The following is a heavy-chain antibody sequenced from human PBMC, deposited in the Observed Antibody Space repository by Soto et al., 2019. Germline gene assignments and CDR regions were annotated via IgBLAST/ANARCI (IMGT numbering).Heavy chain of an antibody. CDR2: IRSKANSYAT. CDR3: TRGAAGAFDI. D-gene: IGHD6-13*01. V-gene: IGHV3-73*01. J-gene: IGHJ3*02. Sequence: GGSLRLSCAASGFTFSGSAMHWVRQASGKGLEWVGRIRSKANSYATAYAASVKGRFTISRDDSKNTAYLQMNSLKTEDTAVYYCTRGAAGAFDIWGQGTMVTVSS. CDR1: GFTFSGSA.